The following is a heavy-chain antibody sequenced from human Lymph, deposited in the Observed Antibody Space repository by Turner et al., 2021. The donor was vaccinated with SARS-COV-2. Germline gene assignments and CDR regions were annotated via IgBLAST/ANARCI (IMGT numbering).Heavy chain of an antibody. D-gene: IGHD4-17*01. CDR1: GFTFSTYS. CDR3: ARDIPTTADYFDY. J-gene: IGHJ4*02. Sequence: EVQLVASGGGLDKPGVSLRPSCAASGFTFSTYSMNWVRQAPGKRLEWISSMSSSSSYIYYADSVKGRFTISRDDAKNSLYLQMNSLRAEDTAVYYCARDIPTTADYFDYWGQGTLVTVSS. CDR2: MSSSSSYI. V-gene: IGHV3-21*01.